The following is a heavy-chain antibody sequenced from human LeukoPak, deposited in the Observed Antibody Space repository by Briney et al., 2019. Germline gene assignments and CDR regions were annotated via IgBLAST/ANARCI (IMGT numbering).Heavy chain of an antibody. CDR2: INPNSGGT. D-gene: IGHD3-3*01. Sequence: GASVKVSCKASGYTFTGYYMHWVRQAPGQGLEWMGWINPNSGGTNYAQKFQGRVTMTRAPSISTAYMELSRLRSDDTAVYYCARGSDDFWSGYSPSYWGQGTLVTVSS. V-gene: IGHV1-2*02. J-gene: IGHJ4*02. CDR3: ARGSDDFWSGYSPSY. CDR1: GYTFTGYY.